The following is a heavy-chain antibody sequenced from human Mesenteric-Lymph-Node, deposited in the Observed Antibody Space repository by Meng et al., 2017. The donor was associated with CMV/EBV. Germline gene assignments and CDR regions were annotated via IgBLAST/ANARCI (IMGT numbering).Heavy chain of an antibody. CDR3: ARSAHYLKPLDY. J-gene: IGHJ4*02. Sequence: CTVSGGSISGYYCSWIRQPPGKGLEWIGYIYYAGNTNYNPSLKSRVTISVDTSKNQVSLKLSSLTAADTAVYYCARSAHYLKPLDYWGQGTLVTVSS. D-gene: IGHD3-22*01. V-gene: IGHV4-59*01. CDR1: GGSISGYY. CDR2: IYYAGNT.